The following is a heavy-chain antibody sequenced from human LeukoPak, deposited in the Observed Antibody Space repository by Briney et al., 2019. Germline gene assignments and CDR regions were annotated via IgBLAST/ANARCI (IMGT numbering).Heavy chain of an antibody. D-gene: IGHD1-26*01. V-gene: IGHV3-30*02. Sequence: GGSLRLSCAASGFTFSSYGMHWVRQAPGKGLEWVAFIRYDGSNKYYADSVKGRFTISRDNSKNTLYLQMNSLTPEDTAVYYCAKGGGSYSYYFDYWGQGTLITVSS. CDR2: IRYDGSNK. CDR1: GFTFSSYG. CDR3: AKGGGSYSYYFDY. J-gene: IGHJ4*02.